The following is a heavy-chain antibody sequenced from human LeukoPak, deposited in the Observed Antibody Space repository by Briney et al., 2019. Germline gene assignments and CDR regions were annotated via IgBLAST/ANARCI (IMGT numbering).Heavy chain of an antibody. CDR1: GFTFSSYS. D-gene: IGHD3-22*01. J-gene: IGHJ4*02. V-gene: IGHV3-21*01. CDR3: GDNDGSGGGIDY. Sequence: GGSLRLSCAASGFTFSSYSMNWVRQAPGKGLEWVSSISSSSSYIYYADAVKGRFTISRDNAKNSLYLQMNSLRAEDTAVYYCGDNDGSGGGIDYGGQGPRLTVTS. CDR2: ISSSSSYI.